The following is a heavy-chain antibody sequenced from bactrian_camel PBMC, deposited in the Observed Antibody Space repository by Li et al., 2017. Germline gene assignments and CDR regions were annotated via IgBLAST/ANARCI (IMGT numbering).Heavy chain of an antibody. CDR2: SAIGLAYR. D-gene: IGHD1*01. CDR1: GYEYSIQC. Sequence: HVQLVESGGGSVQPGGSLKLSCTASGYEYSIQCMAWYRQVSGKEREGIAASAIGLAYRYLGDSVKGRFDVIRDSASNTLYLQMNSLKPEDTAMYYCAAAPYVGASGYCYAHLVTEYSNSGQGTQVTVS. CDR3: AAAPYVGASGYCYAHLVTEYSN. J-gene: IGHJ4*01. V-gene: IGHV3S54*01.